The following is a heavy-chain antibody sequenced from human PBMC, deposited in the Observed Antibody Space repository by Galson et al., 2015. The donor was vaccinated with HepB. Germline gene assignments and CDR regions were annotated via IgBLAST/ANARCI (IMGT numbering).Heavy chain of an antibody. J-gene: IGHJ6*02. CDR2: INTYGSST. CDR1: GFTFSSYW. V-gene: IGHV3-74*01. Sequence: SLRLSCAASGFTFSSYWMHWLRQAPGKGLEWVSPINTYGSSTSYADSVKGRFTISRDNAKNTLYLQMNSLRAVDTAVYDCASDLYSSSWYSYYSGRDVWGQGTTVTVSS. D-gene: IGHD6-13*01. CDR3: ASDLYSSSWYSYYSGRDV.